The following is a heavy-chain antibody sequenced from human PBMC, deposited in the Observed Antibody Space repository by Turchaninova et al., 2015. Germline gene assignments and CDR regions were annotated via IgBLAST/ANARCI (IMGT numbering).Heavy chain of an antibody. Sequence: LPQFGPGRVKPSQTLHTPCCMSGDMVPSNSAAGNWIRQSPSKGLEWLGRTDYRSRWYNDYAVSVKSRITINSDTSENQFSLRLNSVTPEDTAVYYCARGGTYFKGFEFWGQGALVTVS. J-gene: IGHJ4*02. CDR3: ARGGTYFKGFEF. D-gene: IGHD1-26*01. CDR2: TDYRSRWYN. CDR1: GDMVPSNSAA. V-gene: IGHV6-1*01.